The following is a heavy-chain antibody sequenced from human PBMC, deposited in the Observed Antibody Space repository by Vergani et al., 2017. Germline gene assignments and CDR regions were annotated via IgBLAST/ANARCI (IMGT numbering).Heavy chain of an antibody. D-gene: IGHD3-22*01. Sequence: EVQLVESGGGLVQPGGSLRLSCAASGLTFSSYEMNWVRQAPGKGLEWVSYISSSGSTIYYADSVKGRFTISRDNAKNSLYLQMNSLRAEDTAVYYCARERGSSGYFLAYYYGMDVWGQGTTVTVSS. J-gene: IGHJ6*02. CDR2: ISSSGSTI. CDR1: GLTFSSYE. V-gene: IGHV3-48*03. CDR3: ARERGSSGYFLAYYYGMDV.